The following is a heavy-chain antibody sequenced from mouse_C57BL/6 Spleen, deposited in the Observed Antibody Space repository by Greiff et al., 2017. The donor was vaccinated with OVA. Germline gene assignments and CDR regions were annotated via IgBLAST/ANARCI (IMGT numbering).Heavy chain of an antibody. Sequence: ESGPGLVKPSQSLSLTCSVTGYSITSGYYWNWIRQFPGNKLEWMGYISYDGSNNYNPSLKNRISITRDTSKNQFFLKLNSVTTEDTATYYCARDLDYDAMDYWGQGTSVTVSS. J-gene: IGHJ4*01. CDR3: ARDLDYDAMDY. CDR2: ISYDGSN. V-gene: IGHV3-6*01. CDR1: GYSITSGYY.